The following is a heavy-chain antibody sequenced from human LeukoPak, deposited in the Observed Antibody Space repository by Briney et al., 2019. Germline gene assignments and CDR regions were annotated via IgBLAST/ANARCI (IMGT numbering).Heavy chain of an antibody. D-gene: IGHD4-17*01. CDR2: FDPEDGET. CDR1: GYTLTDLS. J-gene: IGHJ4*02. CDR3: ATGLMTTVTTEDY. V-gene: IGHV1-24*01. Sequence: ASVKVSCKVSGYTLTDLSMHWVRQAPGKGLEWMGGFDPEDGETIYAQKFQGRVTMTEDTSTDTAYMELSSLRSEDTAVYYCATGLMTTVTTEDYWGQGTLVTVSS.